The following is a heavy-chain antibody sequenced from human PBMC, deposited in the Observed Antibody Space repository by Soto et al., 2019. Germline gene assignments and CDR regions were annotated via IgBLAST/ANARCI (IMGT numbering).Heavy chain of an antibody. J-gene: IGHJ6*02. D-gene: IGHD3-3*01. CDR1: GYTFSSYG. V-gene: IGHV1-18*01. CDR2: ISDYNGKT. Sequence: ASVKVSFKASGYTFSSYGLSWVRQAPGQGLEWMGWISDYNGKTYYTQKLQDRVTMTTETSTSTAYMELRGLTSEDTAVYYCARASLGTMHGVVNYYGMDVWGQGTTVTVSS. CDR3: ARASLGTMHGVVNYYGMDV.